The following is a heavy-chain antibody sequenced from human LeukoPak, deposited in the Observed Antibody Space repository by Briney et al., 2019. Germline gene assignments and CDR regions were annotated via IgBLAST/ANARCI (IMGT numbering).Heavy chain of an antibody. CDR2: ISSSSTNI. CDR3: ARDNGGDYWVLFDP. J-gene: IGHJ5*02. Sequence: GGSLRLSCAASGFTFSDYSVNWVRQAPGKGLEWVSSISSSSTNIYYADPVKGRFTISRDNAENSLYLHMNSLRAEDTAVYYCARDNGGDYWVLFDPWGQGTLVTVSS. V-gene: IGHV3-21*01. D-gene: IGHD4-17*01. CDR1: GFTFSDYS.